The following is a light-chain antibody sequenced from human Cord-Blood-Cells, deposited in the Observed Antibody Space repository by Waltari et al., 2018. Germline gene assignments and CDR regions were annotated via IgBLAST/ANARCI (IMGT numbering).Light chain of an antibody. CDR1: SSDVGGYNY. Sequence: QSALTQPASVSGSPGQSITISCTGTSSDVGGYNYVSWYQQHPGKAPKLMIYEVSNRPSGGSNRFSGSKSGNTASLTISVLQAEDEADYYCSSYTSSSTLVFGTGTKVTVL. V-gene: IGLV2-14*01. CDR3: SSYTSSSTLV. J-gene: IGLJ1*01. CDR2: EVS.